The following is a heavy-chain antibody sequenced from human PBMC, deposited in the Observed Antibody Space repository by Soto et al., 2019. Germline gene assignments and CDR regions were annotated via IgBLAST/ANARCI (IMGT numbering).Heavy chain of an antibody. CDR2: IIPIFGTA. V-gene: IGHV1-69*06. J-gene: IGHJ4*02. Sequence: SVKVSCKASGGTFSSYSISWVRQAPGQGLEWMGGIIPIFGTANYAQKFQGRVTITADKSTSTAYMELSSLRSEDTAVYYCARGRDGYNSYYFDYWGQGTLVTVSS. CDR1: GGTFSSYS. D-gene: IGHD5-12*01. CDR3: ARGRDGYNSYYFDY.